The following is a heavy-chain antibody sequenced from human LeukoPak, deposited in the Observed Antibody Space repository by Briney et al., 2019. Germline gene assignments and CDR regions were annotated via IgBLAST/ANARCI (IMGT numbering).Heavy chain of an antibody. CDR1: GGSTSSSSYY. V-gene: IGHV4-39*07. CDR2: IYYSGST. J-gene: IGHJ4*02. D-gene: IGHD3-10*01. CDR3: ARDSWFGDFDY. Sequence: SETLSLTCIVSGGSTSSSSYYWGWIRQPPGKGLEWIGSIYYSGSTYYNPSLKSRVTISVDTSKNQFSLKLNSVTAADTAVYYCARDSWFGDFDYWGQGTLVTVSS.